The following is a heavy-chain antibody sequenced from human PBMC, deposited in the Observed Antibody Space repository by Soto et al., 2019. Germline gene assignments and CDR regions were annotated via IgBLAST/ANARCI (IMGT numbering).Heavy chain of an antibody. CDR2: IYHSGST. V-gene: IGHV4-4*02. CDR1: SGSSSSSNG. J-gene: IGHJ4*02. D-gene: IGHD4-17*01. CDR3: ASAGTHMTTVTTLVY. Sequence: QVQLQESGPGLVKPSLTLSLTCAVASGSSSSSNGWRWVRQPPGKGLEWIGEIYHSGSTNYNPSLKSRVTISVDKSKNQFSLKLSSVTAADTAVYYCASAGTHMTTVTTLVYWGQGTLVTGSS.